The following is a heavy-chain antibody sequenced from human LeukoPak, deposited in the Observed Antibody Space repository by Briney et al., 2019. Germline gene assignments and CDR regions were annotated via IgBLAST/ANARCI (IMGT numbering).Heavy chain of an antibody. CDR3: ARFTVTTVPHYYYGMDV. V-gene: IGHV4-39*01. Sequence: SETLSLTCTVSGGSISSSSYYWGWIRQPPGKGLEWIGSIYYSGSTYYNPSLKSRVTISVDTSKNQFSLKLSSVTAADTAVYYCARFTVTTVPHYYYGMDVWGQGTTVTVSS. J-gene: IGHJ6*02. D-gene: IGHD4-17*01. CDR2: IYYSGST. CDR1: GGSISSSSYY.